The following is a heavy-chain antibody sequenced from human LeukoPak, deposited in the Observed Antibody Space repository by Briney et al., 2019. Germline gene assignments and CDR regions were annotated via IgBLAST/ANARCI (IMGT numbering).Heavy chain of an antibody. V-gene: IGHV3-23*01. CDR3: ARDIGGKRGFDY. CDR1: GFTFGSYA. Sequence: GGSLRLSCVASGFTFGSYAMNWVRQAPGKGLEWVSGISSGGGSTYDSDSVKGRFTISRDNSKNTLFLQMNSLRAEDTAVYYCARDIGGKRGFDYWGQGTLVTVSP. D-gene: IGHD4-23*01. J-gene: IGHJ4*02. CDR2: ISSGGGST.